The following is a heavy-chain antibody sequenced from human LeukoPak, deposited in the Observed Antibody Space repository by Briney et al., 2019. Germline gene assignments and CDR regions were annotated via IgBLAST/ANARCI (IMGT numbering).Heavy chain of an antibody. Sequence: GGSLTLACVVSGFTFSSYAMSWVRQAQGKGLEWVSAISGSGGSTYYADSVKGRFTISRHNSKNTLYLKMNRLRAEDTAVYYCAKSKDYYDSSGYCPDFDYWGQGTLVTVSS. J-gene: IGHJ4*02. CDR3: AKSKDYYDSSGYCPDFDY. CDR2: ISGSGGST. V-gene: IGHV3-23*01. D-gene: IGHD3-22*01. CDR1: GFTFSSYA.